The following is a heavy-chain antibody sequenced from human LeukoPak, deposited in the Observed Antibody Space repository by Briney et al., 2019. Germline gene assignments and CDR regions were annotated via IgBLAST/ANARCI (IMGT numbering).Heavy chain of an antibody. CDR2: IYYSGST. D-gene: IGHD2-15*01. CDR1: GGSISSSSYY. J-gene: IGHJ4*02. Sequence: SETLSLTCTVSGGSISSSSYYWGWIRQPPGKGLEWIGSIYYSGSTYYNPSLKSRVTISVDTSKNQFSLKLSSVTAADTAVYYCARPGVDGGPFDYWGQGTLVTVSS. V-gene: IGHV4-39*01. CDR3: ARPGVDGGPFDY.